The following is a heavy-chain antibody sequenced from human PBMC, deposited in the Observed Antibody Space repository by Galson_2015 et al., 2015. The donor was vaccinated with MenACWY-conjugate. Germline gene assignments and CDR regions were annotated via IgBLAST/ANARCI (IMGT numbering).Heavy chain of an antibody. V-gene: IGHV3-30*04. CDR1: GLTFGTYA. Sequence: SLRLSGAAAGLTFGTYAMNWVRQTPGEGLDRVSVISKRGSNGYHGDSGKGRFTLSRDNSKNTLYLQMNSQRPEDTAVYYCERESYGSGNGGMDVWGQGTMVTVSS. J-gene: IGHJ6*02. CDR2: ISKRGSNG. D-gene: IGHD3-10*01. CDR3: ERESYGSGNGGMDV.